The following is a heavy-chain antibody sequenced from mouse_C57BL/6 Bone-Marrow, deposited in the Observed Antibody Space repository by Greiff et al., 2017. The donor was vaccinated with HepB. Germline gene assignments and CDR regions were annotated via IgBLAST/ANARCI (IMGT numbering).Heavy chain of an antibody. D-gene: IGHD2-1*01. Sequence: EVKLMESGPGLVKPSQSLSLTCSVTGYSITSGYYWNWIRQFPGNKLEWMGYISYDGSNNYNPSLKNRISITRDTSKNQFFLKLNSVTTEDTATYYCARRIYYGNYEDYWGQGTTLTVSS. CDR3: ARRIYYGNYEDY. CDR2: ISYDGSN. CDR1: GYSITSGYY. J-gene: IGHJ2*01. V-gene: IGHV3-6*01.